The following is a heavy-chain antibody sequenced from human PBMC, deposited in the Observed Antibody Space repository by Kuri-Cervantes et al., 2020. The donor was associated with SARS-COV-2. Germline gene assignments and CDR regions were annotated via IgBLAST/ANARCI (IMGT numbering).Heavy chain of an antibody. J-gene: IGHJ6*03. CDR3: AKDGVEHCSSTSCYTSYYYYMDV. V-gene: IGHV3-30*18. D-gene: IGHD2-2*02. CDR1: GFTFSSYG. CDR2: ISYDGSNK. Sequence: GESLKISCAASGFTFSSYGMHWVRQAPGEGLEWVAVISYDGSNKYYADSVKGRFTISRDNSKNTLYLQMNSLRAEDTAVYYCAKDGVEHCSSTSCYTSYYYYMDVWGKGTTVTVSS.